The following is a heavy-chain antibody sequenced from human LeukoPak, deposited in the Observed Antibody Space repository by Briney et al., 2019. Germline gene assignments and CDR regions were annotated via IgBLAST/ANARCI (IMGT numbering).Heavy chain of an antibody. Sequence: ASVKVSCKASGYTFTSYGISWVRQAPGQGLEWMGWISAYNGNTNYAQKLQGRVTMTTDTSTSTAYMELRSLRSVDTAVYYCARGTQAIGSGWYYFDYWGQGTLVTVSS. D-gene: IGHD6-19*01. J-gene: IGHJ4*02. CDR2: ISAYNGNT. CDR1: GYTFTSYG. V-gene: IGHV1-18*04. CDR3: ARGTQAIGSGWYYFDY.